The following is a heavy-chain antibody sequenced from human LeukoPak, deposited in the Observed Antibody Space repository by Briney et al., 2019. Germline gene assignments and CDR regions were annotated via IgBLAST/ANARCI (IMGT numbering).Heavy chain of an antibody. CDR1: GCTFINHA. D-gene: IGHD2-21*01. Sequence: EASVKVSCKASGCTFINHAIHWVRQAPGQRLEWMGWINIGNGNTKYSQNFQGRITITRDTSATTAYMDLSSLRSEDTAMYYCARRLGRSFDYWGQGTLVTVSS. CDR2: INIGNGNT. CDR3: ARRLGRSFDY. J-gene: IGHJ4*02. V-gene: IGHV1-3*04.